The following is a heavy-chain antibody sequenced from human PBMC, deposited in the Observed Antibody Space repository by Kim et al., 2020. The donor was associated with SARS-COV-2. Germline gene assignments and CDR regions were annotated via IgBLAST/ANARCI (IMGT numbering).Heavy chain of an antibody. CDR3: AREDPTTTYREEALDI. V-gene: IGHV4-39*07. CDR2: IYYSGST. J-gene: IGHJ3*02. CDR1: GGSISSSGYY. Sequence: SETLSLTCTVSGGSISSSGYYWSWIRQPPGKGLEWIGCIYYSGSTYYNPSLKSRVTISVDTSKNQFSLKLSSVTAADTAVYYCAREDPTTTYREEALDIWGQGTTVTVSS. D-gene: IGHD1-26*01.